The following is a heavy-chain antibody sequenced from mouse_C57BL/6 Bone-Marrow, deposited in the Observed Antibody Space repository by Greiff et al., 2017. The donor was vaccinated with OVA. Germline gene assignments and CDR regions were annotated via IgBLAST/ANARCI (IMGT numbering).Heavy chain of an antibody. CDR2: IYPRDGST. J-gene: IGHJ2*01. CDR1: GYTFTSYD. CDR3: ARAGYYGSDYFDY. V-gene: IGHV1-85*01. D-gene: IGHD1-1*01. Sequence: VQLQQSGPELVKPGASVKLSCKASGYTFTSYDINWVKQRPGQGLEWIGWIYPRDGSTKYNEKLKGKATLTVDTSSSTAYMELHSLTSEDSAVYFFARAGYYGSDYFDYWGQGTTLTVSS.